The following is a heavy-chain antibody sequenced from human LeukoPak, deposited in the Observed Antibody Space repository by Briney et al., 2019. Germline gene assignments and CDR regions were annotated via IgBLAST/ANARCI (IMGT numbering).Heavy chain of an antibody. CDR2: MNPNSGNT. CDR1: GYTFTSYD. Sequence: ASVKVSCKASGYTFTSYDVDWVRQATGQGLEWMGWMNPNSGNTGYAQKFQGRVTMTEDTSTDTAYMELSSLRSEDTAVYYCATHLNHYYGSGMSYWGQGTLVTVSS. V-gene: IGHV1-8*01. CDR3: ATHLNHYYGSGMSY. D-gene: IGHD3-10*01. J-gene: IGHJ4*02.